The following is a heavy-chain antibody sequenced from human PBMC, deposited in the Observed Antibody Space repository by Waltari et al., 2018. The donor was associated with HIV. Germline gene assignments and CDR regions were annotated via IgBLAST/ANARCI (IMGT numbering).Heavy chain of an antibody. CDR3: AKDINGVAGYFDY. CDR2: ISWNSGSI. J-gene: IGHJ4*02. CDR1: GFTFDDYA. V-gene: IGHV3-9*01. Sequence: EVQLVESGGGLVQPGRSLRLSCAASGFTFDDYAMHWVRQAPGKGLEWVSGISWNSGSIGYAESVKGRFTISRDNAKNSLYLQMNSLRAEDTALYYCAKDINGVAGYFDYWGQGTLVTVSS. D-gene: IGHD6-19*01.